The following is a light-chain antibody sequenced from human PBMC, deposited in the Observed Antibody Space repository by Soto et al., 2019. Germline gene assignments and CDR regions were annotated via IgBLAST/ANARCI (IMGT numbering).Light chain of an antibody. CDR3: NSYRHSTTLV. J-gene: IGLJ1*01. Sequence: QSALTQPASVSGSPGQWITISCTGTSSDVGGYNSVSWFQQHPSKAPKLIIYEVSHRPSGVSIRFSGSKSGNTASLTISGLQAEDEADYYCNSYRHSTTLVFGTGTKLTVL. CDR2: EVS. V-gene: IGLV2-14*01. CDR1: SSDVGGYNS.